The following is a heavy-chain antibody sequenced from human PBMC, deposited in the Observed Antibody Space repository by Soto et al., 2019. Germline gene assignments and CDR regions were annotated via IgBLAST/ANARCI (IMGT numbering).Heavy chain of an antibody. CDR1: GFTFSSYG. CDR3: ARDPSYSRVYYQFGAFVF. CDR2: IWYDGSNK. J-gene: IGHJ3*01. Sequence: GSLRLSCAASGFTFSSYGMHWVRQAPGKGLEWVAVIWYDGSNKYYADSVKGRFTISRDNSKNTLYLQMNSLIAEDTAVYYCARDPSYSRVYYQFGAFVFWCKAPMVT. V-gene: IGHV3-33*01. D-gene: IGHD3-22*01.